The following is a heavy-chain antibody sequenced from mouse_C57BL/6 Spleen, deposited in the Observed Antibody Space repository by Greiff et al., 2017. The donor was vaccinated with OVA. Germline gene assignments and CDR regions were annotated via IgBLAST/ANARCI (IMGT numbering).Heavy chain of an antibody. CDR2: IYPGDGDT. CDR3: ARRGDYYGIPFAY. J-gene: IGHJ3*01. CDR1: GYAFSSYW. V-gene: IGHV1-80*01. Sequence: QVQLQQSGAELVKPGASVKISCKASGYAFSSYWMNWVKQRPGKGLEWIGQIYPGDGDTNYNGKFKGKATLTADKSSSTAYMQLSSLTSEDSAVYFCARRGDYYGIPFAYWGQETLVTVSA. D-gene: IGHD1-1*01.